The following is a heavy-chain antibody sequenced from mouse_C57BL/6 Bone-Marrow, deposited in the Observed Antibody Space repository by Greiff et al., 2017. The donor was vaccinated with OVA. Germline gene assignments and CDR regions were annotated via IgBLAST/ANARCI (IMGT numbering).Heavy chain of an antibody. CDR2: IDPSGSYN. CDR1: GYTFTSYW. J-gene: IGHJ2*01. Sequence: QVKLQQPGAELVKPGASVKLSCKASGYTFTSYWMQWVKQRPGQGLAWIGEIDPSGSYNNYNQKFKGKATLTVDTSSSTAYMQLSSLTSEDSAVYYCARSGDGYYTYYFDYWGQGTTLTVSS. CDR3: ARSGDGYYTYYFDY. D-gene: IGHD2-3*01. V-gene: IGHV1-50*01.